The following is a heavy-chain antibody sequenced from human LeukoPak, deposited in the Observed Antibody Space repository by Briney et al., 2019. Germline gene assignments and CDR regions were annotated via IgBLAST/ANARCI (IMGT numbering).Heavy chain of an antibody. D-gene: IGHD2-8*01. CDR2: IYYSGST. Sequence: SQTLSLTCSVSGGSISSGGYYWSWIRQHPGKGLEWIGYIYYSGSTYYNPSLKSRVTISVDTSKNQFSLKLSSVTAADTAVYYCARDGLNCTNGVCYYYFDYWGQGTLVTVSS. J-gene: IGHJ4*02. CDR1: GGSISSGGYY. CDR3: ARDGLNCTNGVCYYYFDY. V-gene: IGHV4-31*03.